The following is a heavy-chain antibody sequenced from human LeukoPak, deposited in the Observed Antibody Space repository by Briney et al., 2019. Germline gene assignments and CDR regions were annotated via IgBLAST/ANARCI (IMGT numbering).Heavy chain of an antibody. D-gene: IGHD3-22*01. J-gene: IGHJ3*02. Sequence: SETLSLICSVSGDSISMHYWSWIRQPPGKGLEWIGYIDHTGSTNYNPSLNSRVTISRDMSKNQFSLKLSSVTAADTAVYYCARPLSYYYDSSGDDAFDIWGQGTMVTVSS. CDR3: ARPLSYYYDSSGDDAFDI. CDR2: IDHTGST. CDR1: GDSISMHY. V-gene: IGHV4-59*08.